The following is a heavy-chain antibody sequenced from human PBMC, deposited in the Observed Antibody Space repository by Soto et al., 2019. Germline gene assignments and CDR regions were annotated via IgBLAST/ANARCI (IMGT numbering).Heavy chain of an antibody. CDR3: AREVAGTTTNYFDY. CDR2: IIPIFGTA. Sequence: SVKVSCKASGGTFSSYAISWVRQAPGQGLEWMGGIIPIFGTANYAQKFQGRVTITADESTSTAYMELGSLRSEDTAVYYCAREVAGTTTNYFDYWGQGTLVTVSS. D-gene: IGHD6-19*01. J-gene: IGHJ4*02. CDR1: GGTFSSYA. V-gene: IGHV1-69*13.